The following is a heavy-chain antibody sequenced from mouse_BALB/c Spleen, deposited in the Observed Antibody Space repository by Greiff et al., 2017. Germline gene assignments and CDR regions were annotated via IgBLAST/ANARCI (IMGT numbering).Heavy chain of an antibody. J-gene: IGHJ4*01. CDR2: IRNKANGYTT. D-gene: IGHD1-2*01. CDR1: GFTFTDYY. V-gene: IGHV7-3*02. CDR3: AKAALLQLREGAMDY. Sequence: EVQLVESGGGLVQPGGSLRLSCATSGFTFTDYYMSWVRQPPGKALEWLGFIRNKANGYTTEYSASVKGRFTISRDNSQSILYLQMNTLRAEDSATYYYAKAALLQLREGAMDYWGQGTSVTVSS.